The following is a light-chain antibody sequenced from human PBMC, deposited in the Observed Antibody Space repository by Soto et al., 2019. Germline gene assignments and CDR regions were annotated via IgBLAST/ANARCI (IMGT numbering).Light chain of an antibody. J-gene: IGKJ1*01. V-gene: IGKV1-5*01. CDR2: DAS. CDR1: QSISSR. CDR3: QQYNSYSVT. Sequence: DVQMTQSPSTLSASVGDRVTITCRASQSISSRLAWYQQKPGKAPKFLVYDASNLESGVPSRFSGSGSGTEFTLTISSLQPDDFATYYCQQYNSYSVTFGQGTKADI.